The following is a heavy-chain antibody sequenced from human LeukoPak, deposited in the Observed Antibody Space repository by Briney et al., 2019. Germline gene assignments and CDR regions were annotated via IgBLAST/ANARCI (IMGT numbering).Heavy chain of an antibody. Sequence: ASVKVSCKASGYTFTFYYIHWVRQAPGQGLEWVGWINAGNGNTKYSQKFQGRVTITRDTSASTAYMELSSLRSEDTAVYYCARDSYYDSSGYYDFDYWGQGTLVTVSS. V-gene: IGHV1-3*01. CDR1: GYTFTFYY. CDR3: ARDSYYDSSGYYDFDY. D-gene: IGHD3-22*01. CDR2: INAGNGNT. J-gene: IGHJ4*02.